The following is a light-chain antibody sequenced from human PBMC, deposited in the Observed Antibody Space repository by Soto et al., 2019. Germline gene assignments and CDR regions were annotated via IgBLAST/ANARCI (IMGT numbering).Light chain of an antibody. CDR2: EVS. CDR3: SSYTSRSTLDDV. Sequence: QSVLTQPASVSGSPGQSITISCTGTSSDVGGYNYVSWYQQHPGKAPKLMIYEVSNRPSGVSNRFSGSKSGNTASLTISGLQAEDEADYYCSSYTSRSTLDDVFGSGTQLTVL. CDR1: SSDVGGYNY. J-gene: IGLJ7*01. V-gene: IGLV2-14*01.